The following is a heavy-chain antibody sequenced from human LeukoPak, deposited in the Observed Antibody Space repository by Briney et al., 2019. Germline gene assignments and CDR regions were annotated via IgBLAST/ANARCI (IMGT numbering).Heavy chain of an antibody. D-gene: IGHD6-13*01. V-gene: IGHV1-18*01. Sequence: ASVKVSCKASGYTFTSYGISWVRQAPGQGLEGMVWISAYNGNTNYAQKLQGRVTMTTDTSTSTAYMELRSLRSDDTAVYYCARYHSSSWYMVPPPSLVDYWGQGTLVTVSS. J-gene: IGHJ4*02. CDR3: ARYHSSSWYMVPPPSLVDY. CDR1: GYTFTSYG. CDR2: ISAYNGNT.